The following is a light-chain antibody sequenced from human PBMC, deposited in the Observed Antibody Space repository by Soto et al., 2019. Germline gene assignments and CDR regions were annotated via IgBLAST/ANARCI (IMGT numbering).Light chain of an antibody. J-gene: IGLJ2*01. CDR1: TSNIGTNT. Sequence: SVLTQPPSVSGTPGQWVTIACSGSTSNIGTNTVTWYKQLPVTAPKLVIYRNDQRPSGVPDRFSGSKSGASASLAISGLQYEDEADYFCAAWDDSLSALLFGGGTKVTVL. V-gene: IGLV1-44*01. CDR2: RND. CDR3: AAWDDSLSALL.